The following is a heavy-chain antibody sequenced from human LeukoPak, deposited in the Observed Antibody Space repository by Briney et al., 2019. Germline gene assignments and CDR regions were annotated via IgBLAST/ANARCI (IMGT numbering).Heavy chain of an antibody. J-gene: IGHJ4*02. Sequence: SETLSLTCTVSGVSISNYSWSWIRQPPGKGLEWIGSVYYYSGSTNYNPSLKSRVTISVDTSKSQFSLKLSSVTAADTAVYYCARVERNWSGYYAKVYYFDYWGQGTLVTVSS. D-gene: IGHD3-3*01. CDR1: GVSISNYS. V-gene: IGHV4-59*01. CDR3: ARVERNWSGYYAKVYYFDY. CDR2: VYYYSGST.